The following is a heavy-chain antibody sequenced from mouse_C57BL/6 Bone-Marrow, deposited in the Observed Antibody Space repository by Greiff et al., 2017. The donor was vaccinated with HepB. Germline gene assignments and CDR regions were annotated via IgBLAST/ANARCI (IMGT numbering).Heavy chain of an antibody. CDR2: INPNNGGT. V-gene: IGHV1-26*01. CDR3: ARGLYGFAD. D-gene: IGHD2-3*01. J-gene: IGHJ3*01. CDR1: GYTFTDYY. Sequence: VQLQQSGPELVKPGASVKISCKASGYTFTDYYMNWVKQSHGKSLEWIGDINPNNGGTSYNQKFKGKATLTVDKSSSAAYMELRSLTSEDAAVYYCARGLYGFADWGQGTLVTVSA.